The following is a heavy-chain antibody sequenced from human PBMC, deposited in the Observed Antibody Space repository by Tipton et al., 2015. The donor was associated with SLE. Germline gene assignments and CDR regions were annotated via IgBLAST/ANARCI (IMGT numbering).Heavy chain of an antibody. V-gene: IGHV3-30*18. CDR1: GFTFSSYG. CDR2: ISYDGSNK. CDR3: AKVHSPQRYDSGSLNWFDP. J-gene: IGHJ5*02. D-gene: IGHD3-10*01. Sequence: SLRLSCAASGFTFSSYGMHWVRQAPGKGLEWVAVISYDGSNKYYADSVKGRFTISRDNSKNTLYLQMNSLRAEDTAVYYCAKVHSPQRYDSGSLNWFDPWGQGTLVTVSS.